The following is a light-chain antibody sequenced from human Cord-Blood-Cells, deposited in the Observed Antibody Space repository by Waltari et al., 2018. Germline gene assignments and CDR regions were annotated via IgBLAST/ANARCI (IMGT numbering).Light chain of an antibody. CDR3: SSYAGSNNVV. V-gene: IGLV2-8*01. J-gene: IGLJ2*01. Sequence: QSALTQPPSASGSPGQSVTISCTGTSSDVGGYNYVSWYQQHPGKAPKRMIYEVSKRPPGVPDRFSGSKAGNTASLTVSGLQAEDEADYYCSSYAGSNNVVFGGGTKLTVL. CDR1: SSDVGGYNY. CDR2: EVS.